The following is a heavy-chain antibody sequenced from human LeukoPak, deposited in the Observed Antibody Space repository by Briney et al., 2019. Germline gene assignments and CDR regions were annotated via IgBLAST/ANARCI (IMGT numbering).Heavy chain of an antibody. CDR2: IYYSGST. CDR1: GGSISSSSYY. J-gene: IGHJ5*02. Sequence: SETLSLTCTVSGGSISSSSYYWGWIRQPPGKGLEWIGSIYYSGSTYYNPSLKSRVTISVDTSKNQFSLKLSSVTAADSAVYYCARARSYLNWFDPWGQGTLVTVSS. CDR3: ARARSYLNWFDP. D-gene: IGHD1-26*01. V-gene: IGHV4-39*07.